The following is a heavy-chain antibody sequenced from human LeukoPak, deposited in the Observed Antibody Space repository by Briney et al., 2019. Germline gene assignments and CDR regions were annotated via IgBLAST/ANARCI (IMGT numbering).Heavy chain of an antibody. CDR2: IKSKTDGGTT. D-gene: IGHD2-15*01. CDR3: TTDSDVVVAATPDY. CDR1: GFTFSNAW. Sequence: GGSLRLSCAASGFTFSNAWMSWVRQAPGKGLEWVGRIKSKTDGGTTDYAAPVKGRFTISRDDSKNTLYLQMNSLKTEDTAVYYCTTDSDVVVAATPDYWGQGTLVTVSS. J-gene: IGHJ4*02. V-gene: IGHV3-15*01.